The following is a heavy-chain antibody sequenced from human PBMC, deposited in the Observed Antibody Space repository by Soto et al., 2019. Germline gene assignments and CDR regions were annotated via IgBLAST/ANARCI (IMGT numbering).Heavy chain of an antibody. CDR1: GFTFSSYA. V-gene: IGHV3-30-3*01. J-gene: IGHJ3*02. D-gene: IGHD6-13*01. Sequence: GGSLRLSCAASGFTFSSYAMHWVRQAPGKGLEWVAVISYDGSNKYYADSVKGRFTISRDNSKNALYLQMNSLRAEDTAVYYCARSSSWSHGAFDIWGQGTMVTVSS. CDR3: ARSSSWSHGAFDI. CDR2: ISYDGSNK.